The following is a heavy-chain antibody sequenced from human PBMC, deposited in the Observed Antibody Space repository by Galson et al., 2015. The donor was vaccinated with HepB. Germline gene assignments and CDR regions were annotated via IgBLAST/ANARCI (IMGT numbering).Heavy chain of an antibody. D-gene: IGHD2-2*01. CDR2: VYYSGIT. J-gene: IGHJ5*02. CDR3: ARGGGYCVGTSCYGTTWFDP. CDR1: GGSISSFY. V-gene: IGHV4-59*01. Sequence: LSLTCTVSGGSISSFYWSWIRQPPGKGLEWIANVYYSGITNYNPSLKSRVTISVDTSKNQFSLKLSSLTAADTAVYYCARGGGYCVGTSCYGTTWFDPWGQGTLVTVSS.